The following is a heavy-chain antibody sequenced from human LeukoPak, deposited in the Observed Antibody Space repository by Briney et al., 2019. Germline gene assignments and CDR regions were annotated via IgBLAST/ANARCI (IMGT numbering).Heavy chain of an antibody. J-gene: IGHJ4*02. V-gene: IGHV1-2*02. CDR3: ARDRDYSNTERGFDY. CDR1: GYTFTDYY. D-gene: IGHD4-11*01. Sequence: GSVKFSCKTSGYTFTDYYIHWVRQAPGQGLEWMGWINPNSGETNSAQKFQGRVTMTGDTSISTAYMELRRVTSDDTAVYYCARDRDYSNTERGFDYWGQGTLVTVSS. CDR2: INPNSGET.